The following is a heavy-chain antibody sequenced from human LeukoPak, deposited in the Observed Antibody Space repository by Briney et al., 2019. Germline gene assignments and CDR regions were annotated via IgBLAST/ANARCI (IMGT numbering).Heavy chain of an antibody. Sequence: CAASGFTFSSYSMNWVRQAPGKGLEWVSSISSSSSYIYYADSVKGRFTISRDNAKNSLYLQMNSLRAEDTAVYYCASVXTVXEXXYXMDVWGKGTTVTISS. J-gene: IGHJ6*03. CDR1: GFTFSSYS. CDR2: ISSSSSYI. CDR3: ASVXTVXEXXYXMDV. D-gene: IGHD4-23*01. V-gene: IGHV3-21*01.